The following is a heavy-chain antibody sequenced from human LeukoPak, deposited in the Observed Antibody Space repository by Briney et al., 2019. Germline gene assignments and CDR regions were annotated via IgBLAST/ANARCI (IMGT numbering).Heavy chain of an antibody. CDR3: ARDIGEWFGERWAFDDY. CDR2: ISSSCSYI. V-gene: IGHV3-21*01. Sequence: GGSLRLSCAASGFTFSSYSMNWVRQAPGKGLEWVSSISSSCSYISYADSVKGRFTISSDNAKNSLYLQMNSLRAEDTAVYYCARDIGEWFGERWAFDDYWGQGTLVTVSS. CDR1: GFTFSSYS. J-gene: IGHJ4*02. D-gene: IGHD3-10*01.